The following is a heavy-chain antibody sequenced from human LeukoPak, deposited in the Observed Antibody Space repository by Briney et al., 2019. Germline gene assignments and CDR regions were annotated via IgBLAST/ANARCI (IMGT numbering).Heavy chain of an antibody. CDR2: ISSSSYI. J-gene: IGHJ4*02. CDR1: GFTFSSYS. Sequence: GGSLRLSCAASGFTFSSYSMNWVRQAPGKGLEWVSSISSSSYIYYADSVKGRFTISRDNAKNSLYLQMNSLRAEDTAVYYCARGSGERWLQFLGNYFDYWGQGTLVTVSS. D-gene: IGHD5-24*01. V-gene: IGHV3-21*01. CDR3: ARGSGERWLQFLGNYFDY.